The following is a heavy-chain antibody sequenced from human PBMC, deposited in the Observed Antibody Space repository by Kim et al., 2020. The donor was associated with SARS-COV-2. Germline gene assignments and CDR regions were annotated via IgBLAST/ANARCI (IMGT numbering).Heavy chain of an antibody. J-gene: IGHJ4*02. D-gene: IGHD3-22*01. CDR1: GGSISSYY. CDR2: IYYSGST. CDR3: ARGGDSSGYWDY. Sequence: SETLSLTCTVSGGSISSYYWSWIRQPPGKGLEWIGYIYYSGSTNYNPSLKSRVTISVDTSKNQFSLKLSSVTAADTAVYYCARGGDSSGYWDYWGQGTLVTVSS. V-gene: IGHV4-59*01.